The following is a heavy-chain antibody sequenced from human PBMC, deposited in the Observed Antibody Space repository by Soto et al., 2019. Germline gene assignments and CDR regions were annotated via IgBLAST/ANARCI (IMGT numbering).Heavy chain of an antibody. CDR1: GFTLSSYP. CDR3: AKEGIRGIHIDK. V-gene: IGHV3-23*01. CDR2: VSVDAGNT. Sequence: GGSLRLCFEASGFTLSSYPMTWVRQAPGKGLQWVASVSVDAGNTYYADAVKGRFTISRDNANNTIHLQMNNVRGEDTAVYYCAKEGIRGIHIDKWGQGTQVPVYS. J-gene: IGHJ4*02.